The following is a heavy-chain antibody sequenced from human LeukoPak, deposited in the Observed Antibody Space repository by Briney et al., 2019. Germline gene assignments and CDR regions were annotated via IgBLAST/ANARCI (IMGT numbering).Heavy chain of an antibody. V-gene: IGHV3-48*01. CDR2: ISSSSSTI. CDR1: RFTFSSYS. D-gene: IGHD7-27*01. CDR3: ASELGDY. J-gene: IGHJ4*02. Sequence: GGSLRLSCAASRFTFSSYSMNWVRQAPGKGLEWVSYISSSSSTIYYADSVKGRFTISRDNAKNSLYRQVNSLRAEDTAVYYCASELGDYWGQGTLVTVSS.